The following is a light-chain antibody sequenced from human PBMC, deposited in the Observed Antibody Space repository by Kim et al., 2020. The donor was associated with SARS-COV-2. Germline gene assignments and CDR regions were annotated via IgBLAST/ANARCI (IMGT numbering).Light chain of an antibody. V-gene: IGKV3-20*01. CDR1: QSVGNNY. CDR2: NAS. CDR3: QQYASAPLT. J-gene: IGKJ4*01. Sequence: PGERAILSCRARQSVGNNYLAWYQQKPGQAPRVIIYNASNRATGTPDRVSGSGSGTDFTLTISRLEPEDFAVYYCQQYASAPLTFGGGTKVDIK.